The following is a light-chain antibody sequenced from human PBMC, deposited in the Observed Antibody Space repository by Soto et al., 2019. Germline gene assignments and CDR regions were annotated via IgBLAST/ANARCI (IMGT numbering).Light chain of an antibody. Sequence: QSVLAQPPSVSGAPGQRVTISCTGSSSNIGAGHDVHWYQQLPGTAPKLVIYANTNRPSGVPDRFSGSKSGTSASLAITGLQTEDEADYYCGSWDSSLSAYVFGTGTKVTVL. V-gene: IGLV1-40*01. J-gene: IGLJ1*01. CDR3: GSWDSSLSAYV. CDR2: ANT. CDR1: SSNIGAGHD.